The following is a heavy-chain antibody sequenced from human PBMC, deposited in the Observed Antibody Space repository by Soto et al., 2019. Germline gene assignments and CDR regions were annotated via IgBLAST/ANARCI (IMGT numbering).Heavy chain of an antibody. Sequence: EVQLGESWGGFVHPGGTRRLSCAASGFTFSSFDMPRVRQATGKGLAWFSALGTDGDTYYPGAVTDRLTISRENAKNSLYLQMNRSMAGDSAAYYSARGNADGDSLNGWFYTWGQGPLVTVAS. D-gene: IGHD2-21*02. V-gene: IGHV3-13*01. CDR1: GFTFSSFD. J-gene: IGHJ5*02. CDR2: LGTDGDT. CDR3: ARGNADGDSLNGWFYT.